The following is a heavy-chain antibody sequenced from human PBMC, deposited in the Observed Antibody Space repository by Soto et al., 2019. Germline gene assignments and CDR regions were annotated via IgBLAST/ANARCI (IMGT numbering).Heavy chain of an antibody. CDR1: GGSISSSIHC. D-gene: IGHD3-16*01. J-gene: IGHJ4*02. CDR2: VCNSGST. CDR3: ARRVMGAGFDY. V-gene: IGHV4-39*01. Sequence: HLQLQESGPGLVKPSETLSLTCSVSGGSISSSIHCWGWIRQAPGKGLQWIGSVCNSGSTFHNPSLKGRVTISADKSKNEFSLRLNSVTATDTAVYYCARRVMGAGFDYWGQGALVTVSS.